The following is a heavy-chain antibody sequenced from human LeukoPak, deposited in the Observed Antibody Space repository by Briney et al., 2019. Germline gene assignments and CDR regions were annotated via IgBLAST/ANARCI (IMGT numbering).Heavy chain of an antibody. J-gene: IGHJ4*02. D-gene: IGHD2-15*01. V-gene: IGHV1-69*01. Sequence: SVKVSCKASGGTFSSYAISWVRQAPGQGLEWMGGIIPIFGTANYAQKFQGRVTITADESTSTAYMELSSLRSEDTAVYYCARGREITLVATRYYLDYWGQGTLVTVSS. CDR2: IIPIFGTA. CDR3: ARGREITLVATRYYLDY. CDR1: GGTFSSYA.